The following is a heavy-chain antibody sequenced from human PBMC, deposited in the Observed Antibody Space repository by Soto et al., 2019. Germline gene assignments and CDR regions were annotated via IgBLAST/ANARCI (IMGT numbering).Heavy chain of an antibody. CDR2: ISAYNGNT. V-gene: IGHV1-18*01. Sequence: GPVKVSCKASGYTFTSYGISWVRQAPGQGLEWMGWISAYNGNTNYAQKLQGRVTMTTDTSTSTAYMELRSLRSDDTAVYYCARRRGNDFWSGYYYYGMDVWGQGTTVTVSS. J-gene: IGHJ6*02. D-gene: IGHD3-3*01. CDR1: GYTFTSYG. CDR3: ARRRGNDFWSGYYYYGMDV.